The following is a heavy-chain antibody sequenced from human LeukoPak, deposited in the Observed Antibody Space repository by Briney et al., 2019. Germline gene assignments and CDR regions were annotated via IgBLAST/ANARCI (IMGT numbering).Heavy chain of an antibody. CDR2: ISAYNGNT. V-gene: IGHV1-18*01. D-gene: IGHD6-13*01. CDR1: GYTFTSSG. CDR3: ARGPGGAAAGAFDY. J-gene: IGHJ4*02. Sequence: ASGKFSCKASGYTFTSSGISWLRQSPGQGLEWMGWISAYNGNTNYAQKLQGRATMTTDTSTSTAYMELRSLRSDDTAVYYCARGPGGAAAGAFDYWGQGTLVTVSS.